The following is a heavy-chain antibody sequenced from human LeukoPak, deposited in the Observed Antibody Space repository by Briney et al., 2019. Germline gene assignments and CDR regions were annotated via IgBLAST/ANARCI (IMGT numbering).Heavy chain of an antibody. CDR3: ARETGDCSSTSCYGGWGHYYYYMDV. D-gene: IGHD2-2*01. CDR2: IYYSGST. Sequence: SETLSLTCTVSGGSISSYYWSWIRQPPGKGLEWIGYIYYSGSTNYNPSLKSRVTISVDTSKNQFSLKLSSVTAADTAVYYCARETGDCSSTSCYGGWGHYYYYMDVWGKGTTVTISS. V-gene: IGHV4-59*01. CDR1: GGSISSYY. J-gene: IGHJ6*03.